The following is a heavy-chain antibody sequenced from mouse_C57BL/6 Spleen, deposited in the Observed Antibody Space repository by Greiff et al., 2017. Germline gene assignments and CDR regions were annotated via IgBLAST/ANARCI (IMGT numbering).Heavy chain of an antibody. Sequence: EVKLVESGEGLVKPGGSLKLSCAASGFTFSSYAMSWVRQTPEKRLEWVAYISSGGDYIYYADTVKGRFTISRDNARNTLYLQMSSLKSEDTAMYYCTRERVYYYGSRYFDVWGTGTTVTVSS. CDR2: ISSGGDYI. V-gene: IGHV5-9-1*02. CDR3: TRERVYYYGSRYFDV. CDR1: GFTFSSYA. D-gene: IGHD1-1*01. J-gene: IGHJ1*03.